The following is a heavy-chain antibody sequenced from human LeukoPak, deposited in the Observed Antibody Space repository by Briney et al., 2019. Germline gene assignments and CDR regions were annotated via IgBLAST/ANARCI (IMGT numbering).Heavy chain of an antibody. CDR1: GFTFSSYG. V-gene: IGHV3-21*01. D-gene: IGHD5-18*01. J-gene: IGHJ4*02. CDR3: ARHLSGVTGYTYGRGIDY. Sequence: GGSLRLSCEASGFTFSSYGMNWVRQAPGKGLEWVSSISSSSSYIYYADSVKGRFTISRDSAKTSLYLQMISLRAEDTAVYYCARHLSGVTGYTYGRGIDYWGQGTLVTVSS. CDR2: ISSSSSYI.